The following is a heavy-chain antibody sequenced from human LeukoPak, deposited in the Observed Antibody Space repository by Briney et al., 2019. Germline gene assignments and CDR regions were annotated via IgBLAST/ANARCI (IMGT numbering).Heavy chain of an antibody. V-gene: IGHV4-59*08. J-gene: IGHJ4*02. CDR3: ARHLSPTIITLDS. CDR1: GGSISSYY. CDR2: IYYSGST. D-gene: IGHD3-22*01. Sequence: SETLSLTCTVSGGSISSYYWSWIRQPPGKGLEWIGHIYYSGSTNYNPSLKSRVTISVDTSKNQFSLRLSSVTAADTAVYYCARHLSPTIITLDSWGRGTLVTVSS.